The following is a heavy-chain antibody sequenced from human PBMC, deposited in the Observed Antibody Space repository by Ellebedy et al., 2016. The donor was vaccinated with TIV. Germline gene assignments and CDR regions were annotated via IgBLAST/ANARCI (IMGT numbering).Heavy chain of an antibody. CDR1: GGTFSNYV. J-gene: IGHJ4*02. CDR2: MIPILGIA. V-gene: IGHV1-69*04. Sequence: AASVKVSCKASGGTFSNYVISWLRQAPGQGLEWMGRMIPILGIANYAQKFQGRVTITADKSTSTAYMELSSLRTEDTAVFYCARTVSYSSGWYGYWGQGTLVTVSS. D-gene: IGHD6-19*01. CDR3: ARTVSYSSGWYGY.